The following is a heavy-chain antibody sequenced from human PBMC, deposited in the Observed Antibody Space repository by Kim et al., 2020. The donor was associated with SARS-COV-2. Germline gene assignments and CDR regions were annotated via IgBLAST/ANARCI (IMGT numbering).Heavy chain of an antibody. D-gene: IGHD1-26*01. CDR3: ARSYSGSDYSRFDY. CDR1: GFTFSSYA. Sequence: GGSLRLSCAASGFTFSSYAMHWVRQAPGKGLEWVAVISYDGSNKYYADSVKGRFTISRDNSKNTLYLQMNSLRAEDTAVYYCARSYSGSDYSRFDYWGQGTLVTVSS. J-gene: IGHJ4*02. V-gene: IGHV3-30-3*01. CDR2: ISYDGSNK.